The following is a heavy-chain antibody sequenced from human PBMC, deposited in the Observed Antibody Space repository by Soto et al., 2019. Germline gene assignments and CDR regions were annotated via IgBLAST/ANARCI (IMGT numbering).Heavy chain of an antibody. J-gene: IGHJ3*02. D-gene: IGHD6-13*01. CDR3: ARGSSSWTSYAFDI. V-gene: IGHV1-18*01. CDR1: GYSFTSYG. Sequence: GASVKVSCKASGYSFTSYGISWVRQAPGQGLEWMGWISAYNGNTNYAQKLQGRVTMTTDTSTSTAYMELRSLRSDDTSVYYCARGSSSWTSYAFDIWGQGAMVTVSS. CDR2: ISAYNGNT.